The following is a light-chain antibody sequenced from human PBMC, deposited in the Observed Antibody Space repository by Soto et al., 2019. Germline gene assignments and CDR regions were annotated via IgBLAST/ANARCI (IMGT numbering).Light chain of an antibody. CDR3: SSYTSSSTLV. Sequence: QSALTQPASVSGSPGQSITISCTGTSSDVGGYNYVSWYQQHPGKAPKLMIYDVSNRPSGVSNRFSGSKSGNTASLTISWLQAEDEADYYCSSYTSSSTLVFGTGTKVTFL. CDR2: DVS. J-gene: IGLJ1*01. V-gene: IGLV2-14*01. CDR1: SSDVGGYNY.